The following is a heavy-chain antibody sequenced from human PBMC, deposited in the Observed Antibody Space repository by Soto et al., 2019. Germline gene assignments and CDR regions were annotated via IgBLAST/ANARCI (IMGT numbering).Heavy chain of an antibody. CDR1: GDPSSYSA. D-gene: IGHD5-18*01. V-gene: IGHV1-69*01. Sequence: QVRVVQSGAEVRKPGSSVKVSCTASGDPSSYSAIGWLRQAPGQGLERMGGINPNFGSAIYAQKFQGRTTITAHYMELNDLRYEDTAIYFCETYYTAVAYFENWGQGTLVTVSS. CDR3: ETYYTAVAYFEN. CDR2: INPNFGSA. J-gene: IGHJ4*02.